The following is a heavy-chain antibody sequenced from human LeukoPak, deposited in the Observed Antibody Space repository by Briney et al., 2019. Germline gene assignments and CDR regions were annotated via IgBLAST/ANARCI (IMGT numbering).Heavy chain of an antibody. Sequence: GGSLRLSCAASGFTFSTYWMSWVRQAPGKGLEWVANLKEDGSEKYYVDSVKGRFTISRDNAKNSLFLQMNSLRAEDTAVYYCVRKPVDYWGQGTLVTVSS. V-gene: IGHV3-7*03. J-gene: IGHJ4*02. CDR2: LKEDGSEK. CDR1: GFTFSTYW. CDR3: VRKPVDY.